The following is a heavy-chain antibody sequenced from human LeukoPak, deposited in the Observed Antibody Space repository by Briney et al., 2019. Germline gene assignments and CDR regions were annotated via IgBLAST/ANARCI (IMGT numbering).Heavy chain of an antibody. CDR1: GGSISSGGYY. CDR3: ARDPEMATILFEY. D-gene: IGHD5-24*01. CDR2: IYYSGST. J-gene: IGHJ4*02. Sequence: SQTLSLTCTVSGGSISSGGYYWSWIRQHPGKGLEWIGYIYYSGSTYYNPSLKGRVTISVDTSKNQFSLKLSSVTAADTAVYYCARDPEMATILFEYWGQGTLVTVSS. V-gene: IGHV4-31*03.